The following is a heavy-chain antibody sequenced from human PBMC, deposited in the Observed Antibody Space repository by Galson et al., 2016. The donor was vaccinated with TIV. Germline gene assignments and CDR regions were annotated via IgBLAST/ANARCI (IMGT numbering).Heavy chain of an antibody. V-gene: IGHV3-53*04. D-gene: IGHD3-10*01. CDR1: GFTVSTNY. Sequence: LRLSCAASGFTVSTNYMSWVRQAPGKGLEWVSVLHSGGRTYYADSVKGRFTISRHNSQNTLYLQMNTLRPDDPAVYYCARDLRGALDSWGQGTLVTVSS. CDR3: ARDLRGALDS. J-gene: IGHJ4*02. CDR2: LHSGGRT.